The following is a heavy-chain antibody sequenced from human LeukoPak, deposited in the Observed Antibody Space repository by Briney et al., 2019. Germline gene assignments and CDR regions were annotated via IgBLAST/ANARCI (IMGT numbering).Heavy chain of an antibody. CDR2: IYTSGST. CDR1: GGSISSYY. D-gene: IGHD3-10*01. CDR3: ARERGQITMVRGVTDWGYYYYIDV. J-gene: IGHJ6*03. Sequence: PSETLSLTCTVSGGSISSYYWSWIRQPAGKGLEWIGRIYTSGSTNYNPSLKSRVTISVDTSKNQFSLKLSSVTAADTAVYYCARERGQITMVRGVTDWGYYYYIDVWGKGTTVTITS. V-gene: IGHV4-4*07.